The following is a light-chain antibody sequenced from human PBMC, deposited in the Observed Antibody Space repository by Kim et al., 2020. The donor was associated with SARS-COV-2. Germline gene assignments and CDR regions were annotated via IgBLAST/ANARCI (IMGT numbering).Light chain of an antibody. Sequence: ALGRACRTTGQGESMTRKYGSGDEQDPEHAPVLVIYGKNIRPSGIPVRFAGSSSGNTAFLTITGAQAEDEADYYCNSRDSSGNHWVFGGGTQLTVL. CDR2: GKN. V-gene: IGLV3-19*01. CDR3: NSRDSSGNHWV. J-gene: IGLJ3*02. CDR1: SMTRKY.